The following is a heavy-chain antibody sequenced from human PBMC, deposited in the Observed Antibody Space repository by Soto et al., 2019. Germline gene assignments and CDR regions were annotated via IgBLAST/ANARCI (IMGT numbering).Heavy chain of an antibody. CDR3: ARYCSGGSCYDY. CDR1: VFTFISYW. Sequence: PGGSLRLSCASSVFTFISYWMSWVRQAPGKGLEWVANIKQDGSEKYYVDSVKGRFTISRDNAKNSLYLQMNSLRAEDTAMYYCARYCSGGSCYDYWGQGTLVTVSS. J-gene: IGHJ4*03. CDR2: IKQDGSEK. D-gene: IGHD2-15*01. V-gene: IGHV3-7*01.